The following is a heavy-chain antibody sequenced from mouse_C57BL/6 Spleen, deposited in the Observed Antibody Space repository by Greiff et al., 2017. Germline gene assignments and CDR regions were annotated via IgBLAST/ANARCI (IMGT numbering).Heavy chain of an antibody. CDR1: GYTFTSYW. CDR2: IYPSDSET. V-gene: IGHV1-61*01. CDR3: ARWSPFAY. J-gene: IGHJ3*01. Sequence: QVQLKQPGAELVRPGSSVKLSCKASGYTFTSYWMDWVKQRPGQGLEWIGNIYPSDSETHYNQKFKDKATLTVDKSSSTAYMQLSSLTSEDSAVYYCARWSPFAYWGQGTLVTVSA.